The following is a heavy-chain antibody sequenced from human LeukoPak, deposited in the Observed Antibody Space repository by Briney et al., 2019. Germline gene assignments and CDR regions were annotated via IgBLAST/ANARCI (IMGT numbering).Heavy chain of an antibody. CDR3: ARFRGMMATSGYFDY. CDR2: INSDGSST. D-gene: IGHD5-24*01. J-gene: IGHJ4*02. Sequence: PGGPLRLSCAASGFTFSSYWMHWVRQAPGKGLVWVSRINSDGSSTSYADSVKGRFTISRDNAKNTLYLQMNSLRAEDTAVYYCARFRGMMATSGYFDYCGQGTLVTVSS. CDR1: GFTFSSYW. V-gene: IGHV3-74*01.